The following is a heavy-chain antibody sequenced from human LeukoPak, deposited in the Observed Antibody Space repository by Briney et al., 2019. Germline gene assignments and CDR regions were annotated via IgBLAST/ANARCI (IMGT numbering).Heavy chain of an antibody. Sequence: GGSLRLSCAASGFTFSSYDMHWVRQAPGKGLEWVTAILYDGSYKYYADSVKGRFTVTRDNSKNTMYLQMHSLRADDTAVYYCARDPFDYFGPYYFDYWGQGTLVTVSS. D-gene: IGHD2/OR15-2a*01. J-gene: IGHJ4*02. CDR1: GFTFSSYD. V-gene: IGHV3-30*03. CDR2: ILYDGSYK. CDR3: ARDPFDYFGPYYFDY.